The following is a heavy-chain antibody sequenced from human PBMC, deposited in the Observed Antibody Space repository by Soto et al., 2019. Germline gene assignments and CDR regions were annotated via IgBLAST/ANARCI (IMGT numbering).Heavy chain of an antibody. CDR3: ARALVTDYNSRDYHYYFAMDV. CDR1: GAPVRGDDLY. D-gene: IGHD3-22*01. V-gene: IGHV4-31*02. CDR2: VYHTGTT. J-gene: IGHJ6*02. Sequence: PPEALSLTGVVSGAPVRGDDLYWGWIRHVPGKGLALIANVYHTGTTYYNPSLKSRVSWSVDTSQNQFSLILASVTAADTAVYYCARALVTDYNSRDYHYYFAMDVWGQGTSVSVSS.